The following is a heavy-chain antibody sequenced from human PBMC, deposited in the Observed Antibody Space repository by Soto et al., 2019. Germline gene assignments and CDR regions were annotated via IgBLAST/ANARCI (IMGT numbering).Heavy chain of an antibody. J-gene: IGHJ4*02. CDR1: GFTFSSYA. D-gene: IGHD3-9*01. V-gene: IGHV3-23*01. CDR2: ISGSGGST. Sequence: GVSLRLSCAASGFTFSSYAMSWVRQAPGKGLEWVSAISGSGGSTYYADSVKGRFTISRDNSKNTLYLQMNSLRAEDTAVYYCAKVPYYDILTGTPDYWGQGTLVTVSS. CDR3: AKVPYYDILTGTPDY.